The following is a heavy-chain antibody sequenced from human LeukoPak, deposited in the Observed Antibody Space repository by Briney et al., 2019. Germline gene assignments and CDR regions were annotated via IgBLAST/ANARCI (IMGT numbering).Heavy chain of an antibody. CDR1: GGSFSVYY. J-gene: IGHJ4*02. CDR2: INHSGST. D-gene: IGHD6-13*01. Sequence: PSETLSLTCAVYGGSFSVYYWSWIRQPPGKGLEWIGEINHSGSTNYNPSLKSRVTISVDTSKNQFSLKLSSVTAADTAVYYCARGISAAGTRMSLYGVIHFDYWGQGTLVTVSS. V-gene: IGHV4-34*01. CDR3: ARGISAAGTRMSLYGVIHFDY.